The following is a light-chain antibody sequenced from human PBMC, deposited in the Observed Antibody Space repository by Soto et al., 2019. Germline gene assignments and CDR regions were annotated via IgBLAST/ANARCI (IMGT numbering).Light chain of an antibody. CDR1: QGISNY. V-gene: IGKV1-27*01. J-gene: IGKJ3*01. CDR3: QKYNSDLFT. CDR2: AAS. Sequence: DIQMTQSPSSLSASVGDRVTITCRASQGISNYLTWYQHKPGKVSKLLIYAASTLQSGVPSRFSGSGSGTAFTLTISSLQPEDVATYYCQKYNSDLFTFGPGTRVDIK.